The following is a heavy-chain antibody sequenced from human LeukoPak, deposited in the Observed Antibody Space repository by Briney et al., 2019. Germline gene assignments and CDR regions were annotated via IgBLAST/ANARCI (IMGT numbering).Heavy chain of an antibody. CDR3: ARDNPNVRQGYFDY. Sequence: SETLSLTCTVSGGSISSYYWSWIRQPPGKGLEWIGYIYYSGSTNYNPSLKSRVTISVDTSKNQFSLKLSSVTAADTAVYYCARDNPNVRQGYFDYWGQGTLVTVSS. CDR2: IYYSGST. V-gene: IGHV4-59*01. J-gene: IGHJ4*02. D-gene: IGHD6-6*01. CDR1: GGSISSYY.